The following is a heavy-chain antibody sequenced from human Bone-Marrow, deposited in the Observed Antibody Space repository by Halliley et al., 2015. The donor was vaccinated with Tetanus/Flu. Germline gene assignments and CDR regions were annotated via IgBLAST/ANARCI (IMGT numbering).Heavy chain of an antibody. Sequence: IGYIHYGGRTPNYNPSLKGRVTMSVDTSKNQLFLQLRSVTAADTAVYYCARAGQTYEMLFWLDPWGPGTLVTVSS. D-gene: IGHD2-21*01. CDR3: ARAGQTYEMLFWLDP. CDR2: IHYGGRT. J-gene: IGHJ5*02. V-gene: IGHV4-59*01.